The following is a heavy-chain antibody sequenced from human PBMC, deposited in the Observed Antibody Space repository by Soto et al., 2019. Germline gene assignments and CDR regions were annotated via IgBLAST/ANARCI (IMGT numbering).Heavy chain of an antibody. J-gene: IGHJ6*02. V-gene: IGHV3-30*18. CDR1: GFTFSSYG. D-gene: IGHD5-18*01. CDR3: AKDVDTAMVLPSGMDV. Sequence: QVQLVESGGGVVQPGRSLRLSCAASGFTFSSYGMHWVRQAPGKGLEWVAVISYDGSNKYYADSVKGRFTISRDNSKNTLYLQMNSLRAEDTAVYYCAKDVDTAMVLPSGMDVWGQGTTVTVSS. CDR2: ISYDGSNK.